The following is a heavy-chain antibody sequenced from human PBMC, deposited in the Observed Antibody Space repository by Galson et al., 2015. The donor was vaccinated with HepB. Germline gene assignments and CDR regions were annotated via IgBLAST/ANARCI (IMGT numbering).Heavy chain of an antibody. V-gene: IGHV3-23*01. Sequence: SLRLSCAASGFTFSTYAITWVRQAPGKGLEWVSVISGSDATTFYADSVTGRFIIYRDNSKNTVYLQMNSLRADDTAIYYCAKEPPYCGGDCYSVSDVWGQGTLVTVSS. CDR1: GFTFSTYA. CDR2: ISGSDATT. J-gene: IGHJ4*02. D-gene: IGHD2-21*02. CDR3: AKEPPYCGGDCYSVSDV.